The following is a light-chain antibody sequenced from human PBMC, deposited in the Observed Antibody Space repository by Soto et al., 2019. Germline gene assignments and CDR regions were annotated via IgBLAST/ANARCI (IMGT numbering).Light chain of an antibody. CDR2: DTS. CDR3: QQYNNWPLIT. J-gene: IGKJ5*01. Sequence: ETWLTQSPGTLSLSPGERATLSCRASQSVGGSSLAWYQQRPGQAPRLLIYDTSNRATGIPDRFSGSGSGTDFTLTISRLEPEDFAVYYCQQYNNWPLITFGQGTRLEIK. V-gene: IGKV3-20*01. CDR1: QSVGGSS.